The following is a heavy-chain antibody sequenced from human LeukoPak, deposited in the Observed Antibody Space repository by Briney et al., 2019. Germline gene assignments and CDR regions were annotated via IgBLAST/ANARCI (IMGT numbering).Heavy chain of an antibody. J-gene: IGHJ4*02. CDR3: ARARGYCSGGSCYSWEYYFDY. CDR1: GFTFRNYV. Sequence: GGSLGLSCAASGFTFRNYVIHWVRQAPGKGLEWVAVTSSDLNVKLYADSVKGRFTISRDNSRSTLYLQMNSLRAEDTAVYYCARARGYCSGGSCYSWEYYFDYWGQGTLVTVSS. CDR2: TSSDLNVK. D-gene: IGHD2-15*01. V-gene: IGHV3-30-3*01.